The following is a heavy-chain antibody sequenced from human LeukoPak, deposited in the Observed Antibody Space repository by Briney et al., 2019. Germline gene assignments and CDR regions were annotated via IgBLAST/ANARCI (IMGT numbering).Heavy chain of an antibody. V-gene: IGHV3-21*01. J-gene: IGHJ5*02. CDR3: ASHGGIVVVPAAIGWFDP. CDR2: ISSSSSYI. CDR1: GFTFSSYS. D-gene: IGHD2-2*01. Sequence: GGSLRLSCAASGFTFSSYSMNWVRQALGKGLEWVSSISSSSSYIYYADSVKGRFTISRDNAKNSLYLRMNSLRAEDTAVYYCASHGGIVVVPAAIGWFDPWGQGTLVTVSS.